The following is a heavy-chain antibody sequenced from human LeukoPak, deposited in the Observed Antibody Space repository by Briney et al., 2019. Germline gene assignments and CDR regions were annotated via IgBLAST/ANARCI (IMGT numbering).Heavy chain of an antibody. V-gene: IGHV1-46*01. D-gene: IGHD2-15*01. J-gene: IGHJ5*02. CDR1: GYTFTSYY. CDR3: ARDRHVVVVAATTYNWFDP. CDR2: INPSGGST. Sequence: ASVKVSCKASGYTFTSYYMHWVRQAPGQGLEWMGIINPSGGSTSYAQKFQGRVTMTRDTSTSTAYMELSSLRSEDTAVYYCARDRHVVVVAATTYNWFDPWGQGTLVTVSS.